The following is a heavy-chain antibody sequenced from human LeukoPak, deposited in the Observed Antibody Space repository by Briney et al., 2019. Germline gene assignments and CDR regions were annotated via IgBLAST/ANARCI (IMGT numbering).Heavy chain of an antibody. CDR1: GYTFTIYG. CDR3: ARDADEYYYDSSGYGDY. D-gene: IGHD3-22*01. CDR2: ISAYNGNT. Sequence: GASVKVSCKASGYTFTIYGISWVRQAPGQGLEWMGWISAYNGNTNYAQKLQGRVTMTTDTSTSTAYMELRSLRSDDTAVYYCARDADEYYYDSSGYGDYWGQGTLVTVSS. J-gene: IGHJ4*02. V-gene: IGHV1-18*01.